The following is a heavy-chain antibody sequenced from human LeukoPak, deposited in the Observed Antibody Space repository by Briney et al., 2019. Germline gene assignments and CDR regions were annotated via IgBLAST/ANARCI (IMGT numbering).Heavy chain of an antibody. CDR3: ARDESGGLNY. V-gene: IGHV1-2*02. J-gene: IGHJ4*02. CDR2: ISPNSGAT. Sequence: ASVKVSCKASGYTFTGYYMHWVRPAPGQGLEWMGWISPNSGATNYAQKFQGRVTLTRDTSISTAYMELSGLRSDDTAVYYCARDESGGLNYWGQGTLVTVSS. D-gene: IGHD2-15*01. CDR1: GYTFTGYY.